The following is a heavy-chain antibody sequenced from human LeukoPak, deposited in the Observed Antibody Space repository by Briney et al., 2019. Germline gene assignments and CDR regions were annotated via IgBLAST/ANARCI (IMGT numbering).Heavy chain of an antibody. D-gene: IGHD1-26*01. CDR3: AKEQDLVGTTYYFGH. V-gene: IGHV3-30*02. CDR2: IRNNVSDK. CDR1: GFTFSNYG. Sequence: PGGSLRLSCAASGFTFSNYGIHWVRQAPGKGLEWVAFIRNNVSDKYYADSVRGRFTNSRDNSKNTVYLQMNSLRAEDTAVYYCAKEQDLVGTTYYFGHWGQGTLVTVSS. J-gene: IGHJ4*02.